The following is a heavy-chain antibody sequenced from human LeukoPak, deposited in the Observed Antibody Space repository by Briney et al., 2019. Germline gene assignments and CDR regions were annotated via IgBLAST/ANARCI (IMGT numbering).Heavy chain of an antibody. D-gene: IGHD3-3*01. Sequence: PSETLSLTCTVSGGSISSYYWSWIRQPPGKGLEWIGYIYYSGSTNYNPSLKSRVTISVDTSKNQFSLKLSSVTAADTAVYYCARAPSYDFWSGYYDYYYGMDVWGQGTTVTVSS. J-gene: IGHJ6*02. CDR3: ARAPSYDFWSGYYDYYYGMDV. V-gene: IGHV4-59*01. CDR1: GGSISSYY. CDR2: IYYSGST.